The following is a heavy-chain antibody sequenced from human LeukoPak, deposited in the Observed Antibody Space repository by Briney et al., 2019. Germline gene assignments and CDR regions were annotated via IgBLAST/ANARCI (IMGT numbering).Heavy chain of an antibody. CDR1: GFTFSTYN. CDR3: ARGPRYYYDTSGYYRPYYYSGMDV. D-gene: IGHD3-22*01. Sequence: PGGYLRLSCAASGFTFSTYNMNWVRQAPGKGLEWVSSISSSSSYIYYADSVKGRFTISRDNAKNSLYLQMNSLRAEDTAVYYCARGPRYYYDTSGYYRPYYYSGMDVWGQGTTVTVSS. CDR2: ISSSSSYI. J-gene: IGHJ6*02. V-gene: IGHV3-21*01.